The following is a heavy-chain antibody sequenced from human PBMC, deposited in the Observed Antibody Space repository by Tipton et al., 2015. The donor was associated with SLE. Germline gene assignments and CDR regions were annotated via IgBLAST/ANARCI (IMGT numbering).Heavy chain of an antibody. J-gene: IGHJ4*02. CDR3: AGGSLTGDFDY. CDR2: INHSGST. V-gene: IGHV4-34*01. CDR1: GGSFSGYY. Sequence: LRLSCAVYGGSFSGYYWSWIRQPPGRGLEWIGEINHSGSTNYNPSLKSRVTISVDTSKNQFSLKLSSVTAADTAVYYCAGGSLTGDFDYWGQGTLVTVSS. D-gene: IGHD7-27*01.